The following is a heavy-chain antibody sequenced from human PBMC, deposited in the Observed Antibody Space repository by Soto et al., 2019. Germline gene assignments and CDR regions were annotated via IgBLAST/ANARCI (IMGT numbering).Heavy chain of an antibody. D-gene: IGHD3-9*01. CDR2: INTKTGGT. V-gene: IGHV1-2*02. CDR1: GYIFTCYY. CDR3: ATDKVAFDM. J-gene: IGHJ3*02. Sequence: ASVKVSFQASGYIFTCYYIQWVRQAPGQGLEWMGWINTKTGGTKYAQKFQGRVTMTRDTSINTAYMEVGRLRSDDTAVYYCATDKVAFDMWGQGTMVTVSS.